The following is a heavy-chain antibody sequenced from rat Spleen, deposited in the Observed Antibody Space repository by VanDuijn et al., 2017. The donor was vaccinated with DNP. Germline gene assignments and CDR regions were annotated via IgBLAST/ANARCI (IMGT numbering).Heavy chain of an antibody. Sequence: EVQLVESGGGLVQPGRSLKLSCAVSGFTFSNYDMAWVRQAPTKGLEWVASISTSGGSTYYRDSVKGRLTISRDNAKNTLYLQMDSLRSEDTATYYCSSLSTGLISGWFAYWGQGTLVTVSS. CDR3: SSLSTGLISGWFAY. CDR1: GFTFSNYD. D-gene: IGHD3-6*01. J-gene: IGHJ3*01. CDR2: ISTSGGST. V-gene: IGHV5S23*01.